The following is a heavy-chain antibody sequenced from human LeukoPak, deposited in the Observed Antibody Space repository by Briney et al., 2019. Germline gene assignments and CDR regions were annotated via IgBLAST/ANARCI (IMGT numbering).Heavy chain of an antibody. V-gene: IGHV4-61*01. CDR2: IYYNGNT. Sequence: PSETLSLTCTVSGVSISSSSYYWSWIRQPPGKGLEWIGYIYYNGNTNYNPSLKSRVTISVDASKKQFSLRLSSVTAADTAVYYCARTSPSCASGVCYWSGMDVWGQGTTVTVSS. CDR3: ARTSPSCASGVCYWSGMDV. CDR1: GVSISSSSYY. J-gene: IGHJ6*02. D-gene: IGHD2-8*01.